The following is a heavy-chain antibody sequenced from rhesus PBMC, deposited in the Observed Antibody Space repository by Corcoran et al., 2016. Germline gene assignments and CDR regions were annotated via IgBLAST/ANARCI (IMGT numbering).Heavy chain of an antibody. CDR2: INGSRTRT. V-gene: IGHV4S10*01. CDR1: GGSISDSYR. D-gene: IGHD1-44*02. CDR3: ARKGRPLDY. J-gene: IGHJ4*01. Sequence: QVQLQESGPGVVKPSETLSLTCAVSGGSISDSYRWSWIRQPPGKGLEWIGHINGSRTRTNYNPSLKSRVTIAKYTSKNQLCLKLSSVTAADTAVYYCARKGRPLDYWGQGVLVTVSS.